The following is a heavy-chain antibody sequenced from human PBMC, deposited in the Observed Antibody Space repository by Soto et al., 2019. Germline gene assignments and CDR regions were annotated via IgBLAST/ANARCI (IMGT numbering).Heavy chain of an antibody. J-gene: IGHJ4*02. CDR2: ISYDGSKK. CDR1: GFTSSSYG. D-gene: IGHD2-21*02. Sequence: QVQLVESGGGVVKPGRSLRLSCAVSGFTSSSYGMHWVRQAPGKGLEWVAVISYDGSKKYYVDSVKGRFTISRDNSKNTLYLQMNSLRADDTAVYYCAKSSVDIVVVTASDYWGQGTLVTVSS. V-gene: IGHV3-30*18. CDR3: AKSSVDIVVVTASDY.